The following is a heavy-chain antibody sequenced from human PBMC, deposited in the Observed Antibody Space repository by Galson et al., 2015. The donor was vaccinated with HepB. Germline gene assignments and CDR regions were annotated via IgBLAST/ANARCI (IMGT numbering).Heavy chain of an antibody. V-gene: IGHV1-69*02. CDR2: IIPILGIA. CDR1: GGTFSSYT. D-gene: IGHD1-26*01. CDR3: ASNSGSYSLAAYDY. J-gene: IGHJ4*02. Sequence: SVKVSCRASGGTFSSYTISWVRQAPGQGLEWMGRIIPILGIANYAQKFQGRVTITADKSTSTAYMELSSLRSEDTAVYYCASNSGSYSLAAYDYWGQGTLVTVSS.